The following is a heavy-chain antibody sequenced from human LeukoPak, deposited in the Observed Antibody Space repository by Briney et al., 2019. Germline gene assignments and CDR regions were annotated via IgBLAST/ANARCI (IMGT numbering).Heavy chain of an antibody. CDR1: GFTFSSYW. CDR2: INTDGSST. Sequence: GGSLRLSCAASGFTFSSYWMHWVRHAPGKGLVWVSHINTDGSSTTYADSVKGRLTISRDNAKNTLYLQMNSLRAEDTAVYYCARSGGSSSLGYWGQGTLVTVSS. CDR3: ARSGGSSSLGY. V-gene: IGHV3-74*01. J-gene: IGHJ4*02. D-gene: IGHD6-6*01.